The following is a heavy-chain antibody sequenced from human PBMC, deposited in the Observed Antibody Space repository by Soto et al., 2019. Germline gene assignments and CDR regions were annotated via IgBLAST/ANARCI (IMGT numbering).Heavy chain of an antibody. CDR3: TTSGVSTRYGMDV. V-gene: IGHV3-15*07. D-gene: IGHD4-4*01. CDR1: GSTVSNAY. CDR2: MKSKSDGGTT. J-gene: IGHJ6*01. Sequence: ESGGGLVKPGGSLRLSCAASGSTVSNAYMNWVRQAPGKGLEWVGRMKSKSDGGTTDYAAPVKGRFTISSDDSKNTVYLQMNSLKIEDTAVYYCTTSGVSTRYGMDVWGQGTTVTVSP.